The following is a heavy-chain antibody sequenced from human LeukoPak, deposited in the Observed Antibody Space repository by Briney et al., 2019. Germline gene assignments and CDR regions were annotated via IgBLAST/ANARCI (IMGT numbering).Heavy chain of an antibody. Sequence: SETLSLTCAVYGGSFSGYYWSWIRQPPGKGLEWIGEINHSGSTNYNPSLKSRVTISVDTSKNQFSLKLSSVTAADTAVYYCARLGYYDSRGRDYWGQGTLVTVSS. V-gene: IGHV4-34*01. D-gene: IGHD3-22*01. CDR3: ARLGYYDSRGRDY. CDR2: INHSGST. J-gene: IGHJ4*02. CDR1: GGSFSGYY.